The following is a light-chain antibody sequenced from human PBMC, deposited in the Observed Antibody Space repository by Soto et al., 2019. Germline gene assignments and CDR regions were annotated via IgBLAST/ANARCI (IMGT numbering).Light chain of an antibody. V-gene: IGKV3-15*01. CDR1: HSVDSN. Sequence: EIVMTQSPTTLSVSPGERATLSCRASHSVDSNLAWYQQRPGQAPRLVIFGASNRATGIPDRFSGSGSETEFTLTISSLQSEDFAVYYCQQYNKWPPWTFGQGTKVDI. J-gene: IGKJ1*01. CDR3: QQYNKWPPWT. CDR2: GAS.